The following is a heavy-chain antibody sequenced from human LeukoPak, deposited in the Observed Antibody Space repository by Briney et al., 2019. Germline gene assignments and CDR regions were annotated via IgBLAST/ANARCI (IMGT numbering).Heavy chain of an antibody. Sequence: SETLSLTCTVSGGSISSSSYHWGWIRQPPGKGLEWIGSIYYSGSTYYNPSLKSRVTISVDTSKNQFSLKLSSVTAADTAVYYCARLENVLLWFGELMGDAFDIWGQGTMVTVSS. CDR2: IYYSGST. CDR1: GGSISSSSYH. V-gene: IGHV4-39*01. J-gene: IGHJ3*02. CDR3: ARLENVLLWFGELMGDAFDI. D-gene: IGHD3-10*01.